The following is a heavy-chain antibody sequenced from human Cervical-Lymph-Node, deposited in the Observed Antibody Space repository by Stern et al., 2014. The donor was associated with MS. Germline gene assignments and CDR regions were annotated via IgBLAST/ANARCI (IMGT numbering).Heavy chain of an antibody. CDR1: GYSFSGYW. CDR3: ARRIRGSSYGLDV. CDR2: IYPGDSNA. Sequence: QLVQSGAEVKKPGESVKISCQGFGYSFSGYWIAWVRQMPGKGLEWMGIIYPGDSNARYSPSFQGQVTFSADPSINTAYLQWTSLEASDTGMYFCARRIRGSSYGLDVWGQGTTVTVSS. D-gene: IGHD6-13*01. V-gene: IGHV5-51*01. J-gene: IGHJ6*02.